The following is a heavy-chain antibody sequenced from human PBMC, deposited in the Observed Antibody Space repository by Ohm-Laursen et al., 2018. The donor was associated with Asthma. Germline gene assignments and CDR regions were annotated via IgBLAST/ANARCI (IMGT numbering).Heavy chain of an antibody. Sequence: PSQTLSLTCAVYGGSFSGYYWSWIRQPPGKGLEWIGEINHSGSTNYNPSLKSRVTISVDTSKNQFSLKLSSVTAADTAVYYCARGNSSSWLWNYYYYGMDVWGQGTTVTVSS. CDR3: ARGNSSSWLWNYYYYGMDV. J-gene: IGHJ6*02. V-gene: IGHV4-34*01. CDR1: GGSFSGYY. CDR2: INHSGST. D-gene: IGHD6-13*01.